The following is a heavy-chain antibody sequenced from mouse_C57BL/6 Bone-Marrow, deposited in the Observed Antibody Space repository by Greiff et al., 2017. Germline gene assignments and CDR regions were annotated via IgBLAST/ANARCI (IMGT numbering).Heavy chain of an antibody. Sequence: VKLVESGAELARPGASVKLSCKASGYTFTSYGISWVKQRTGQGLEWIGEIYPRSGNTYYNEKFKGKATLTADKSSSTAYMELRSLTSEDSAVXFCAATFFLYAMDYWGQGTSVTVSS. CDR3: AATFFLYAMDY. D-gene: IGHD6-1*01. CDR2: IYPRSGNT. CDR1: GYTFTSYG. V-gene: IGHV1-81*01. J-gene: IGHJ4*01.